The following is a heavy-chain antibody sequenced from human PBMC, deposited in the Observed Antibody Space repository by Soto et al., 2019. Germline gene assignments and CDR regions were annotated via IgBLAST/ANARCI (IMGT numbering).Heavy chain of an antibody. CDR1: GFSLSTSGVG. D-gene: IGHD2-15*01. CDR2: IYWDDDK. V-gene: IGHV2-5*02. J-gene: IGHJ6*02. CDR3: AHTITRLRYCSGGSCYSNYYYYGMDV. Sequence: QITLKESGPTLVKPTQTLTLTCTFSGFSLSTSGVGVGWIRQPPGKALEWLALIYWDDDKRYSPSLKSRLTITMDTSKNQVVLTMTNMDPVDTATYYCAHTITRLRYCSGGSCYSNYYYYGMDVWGQGTTVTVSS.